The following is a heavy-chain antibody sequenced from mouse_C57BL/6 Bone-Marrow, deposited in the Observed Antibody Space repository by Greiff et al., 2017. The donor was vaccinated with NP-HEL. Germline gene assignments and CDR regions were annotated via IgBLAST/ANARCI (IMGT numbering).Heavy chain of an antibody. V-gene: IGHV5-6*01. Sequence: EVHLVESRGDLVKPGGSLKLSCAASGFTFSSYGMSWVRQTPDKRLEWVATISSGGSYTYYPDSVKGRFTISRDNAKNTLYLQMSSLKSEDTAMYYCARHDTTVVGAYWGQGTLVTVSA. D-gene: IGHD1-1*01. CDR2: ISSGGSYT. CDR3: ARHDTTVVGAY. J-gene: IGHJ3*01. CDR1: GFTFSSYG.